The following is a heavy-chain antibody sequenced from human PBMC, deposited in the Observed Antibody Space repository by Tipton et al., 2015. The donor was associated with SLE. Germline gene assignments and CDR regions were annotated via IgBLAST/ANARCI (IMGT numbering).Heavy chain of an antibody. CDR2: IYYSGST. D-gene: IGHD4-23*01. V-gene: IGHV4-39*07. J-gene: IGHJ4*02. CDR3: ARASGGNSPY. Sequence: TLSLTCTVSGGSISSSSYYWGWIRQPPGKGLEWIGSIYYSGSTYYNPSLKSRVTISVDTSKNQFSLKLSSVTAADTAVYYCARASGGNSPYWGQGTLVTVSS. CDR1: GGSISSSSYY.